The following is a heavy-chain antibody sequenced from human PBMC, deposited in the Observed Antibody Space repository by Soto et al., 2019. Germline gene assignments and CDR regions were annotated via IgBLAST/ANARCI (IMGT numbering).Heavy chain of an antibody. CDR2: LYWDDDK. Sequence: QITLKESGPTLVKPTQTLTLTCTFSGFSLTTSGVGVGWIRQPPGKALEWLALLYWDDDKRYSPSLKSRLTITMDTSNTQVVLTMTNMDHVATGTYFCAHASGRSGDYWGQGTLVTVSS. CDR1: GFSLTTSGVG. D-gene: IGHD3-10*01. CDR3: AHASGRSGDY. J-gene: IGHJ4*02. V-gene: IGHV2-5*02.